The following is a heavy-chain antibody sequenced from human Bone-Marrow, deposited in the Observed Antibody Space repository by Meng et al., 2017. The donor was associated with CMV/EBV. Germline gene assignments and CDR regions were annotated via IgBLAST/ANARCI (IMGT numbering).Heavy chain of an antibody. V-gene: IGHV3-21*01. CDR1: GFTFSSYS. CDR2: ISSSSSYI. J-gene: IGHJ6*02. Sequence: GESLKISCAASGFTFSSYSMNWVRQAPGKGLEWVSSISSSSSYIYYADSVKGRFTISRDNAKNSLYLQMNSLRAEDTAVYYCARGNGGRYCSSTSCYLYGMDVWGQGNTVTVSS. CDR3: ARGNGGRYCSSTSCYLYGMDV. D-gene: IGHD2-2*01.